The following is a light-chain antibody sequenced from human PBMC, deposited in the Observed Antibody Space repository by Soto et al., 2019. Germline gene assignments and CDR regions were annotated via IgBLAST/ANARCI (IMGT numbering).Light chain of an antibody. Sequence: QSVLTQPPSVSGAPGQRVTISCAGSSSNIGPGYDVHWYQQFPGTAPKLLIFGNNKRPSGVPDRFSGSKSGASASLAITGLQAEDEADYYCQSYDSRLSGFDFGGGTKLTVL. CDR1: SSNIGPGYD. J-gene: IGLJ2*01. CDR2: GNN. V-gene: IGLV1-40*01. CDR3: QSYDSRLSGFD.